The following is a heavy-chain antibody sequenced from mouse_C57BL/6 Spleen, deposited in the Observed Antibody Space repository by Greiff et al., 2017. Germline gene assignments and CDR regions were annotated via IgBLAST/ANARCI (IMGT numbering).Heavy chain of an antibody. J-gene: IGHJ4*01. V-gene: IGHV1-55*01. CDR1: GYTFTSYW. CDR3: ARKGATLCYAMDY. CDR2: IYPGSGST. D-gene: IGHD3-1*01. Sequence: QVQLQQPGAELVKPGASVKMSCKASGYTFTSYWITWVKQRPGQGLEWIGDIYPGSGSTNYNEKFKSKATLTVDTSSSTAYMQLSSLTSEDSAVYYCARKGATLCYAMDYWGQGTSVTVSS.